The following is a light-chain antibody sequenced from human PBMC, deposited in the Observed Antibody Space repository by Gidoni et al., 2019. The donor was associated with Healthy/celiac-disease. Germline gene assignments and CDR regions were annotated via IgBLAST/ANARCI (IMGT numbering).Light chain of an antibody. CDR3: MQALQTPRT. CDR2: LGS. CDR1: QSLLHRNGHNY. Sequence: IVMTQSPVSLPVTPGEPASISCRSSQSLLHRNGHNYLDWYLQKPGQSPHLLIYLGSNRASGVPDRFSGSGSGTEFTLKISRVEAEDVGVYYCMQALQTPRTFGQGTKVEIK. J-gene: IGKJ1*01. V-gene: IGKV2-28*01.